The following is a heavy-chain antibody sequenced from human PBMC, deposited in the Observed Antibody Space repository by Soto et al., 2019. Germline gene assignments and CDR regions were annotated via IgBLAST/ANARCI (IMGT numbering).Heavy chain of an antibody. D-gene: IGHD2-21*02. J-gene: IGHJ5*02. Sequence: SETLSLTCAVSGGAISRGGYSWSWIRQPPGKGLEWIGYIYPSGSTYYNPSLKTRVTVSVGRSKNQFSLKLSSVTAADTAVYYCARALVTHNWFDPWVQGTLVTVSS. CDR3: ARALVTHNWFDP. CDR2: IYPSGST. CDR1: GGAISRGGYS. V-gene: IGHV4-30-2*01.